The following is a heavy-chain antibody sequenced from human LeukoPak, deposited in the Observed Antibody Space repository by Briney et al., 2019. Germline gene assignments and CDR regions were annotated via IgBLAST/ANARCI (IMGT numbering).Heavy chain of an antibody. V-gene: IGHV1-69*02. CDR2: IIPILGIA. D-gene: IGHD3-22*01. CDR3: ARGVVITSNDAFDI. J-gene: IGHJ3*02. CDR1: GGIVSSYT. Sequence: SVKVSGKASGGIVSSYTISRVRQAPGQGLEWMGRIIPILGIANYARKFQGRVTITADKSTSTAYMELSSLRSEDTAVYYCARGVVITSNDAFDIWGQGTMVTVSS.